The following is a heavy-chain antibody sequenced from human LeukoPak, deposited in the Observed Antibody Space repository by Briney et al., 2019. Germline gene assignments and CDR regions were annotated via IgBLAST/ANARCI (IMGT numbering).Heavy chain of an antibody. D-gene: IGHD6-19*01. V-gene: IGHV4-59*08. Sequence: PSETLSLTCTVSGGSISSYYWSWIRQPPGKGLEWIGYIYYSGSTNYNPSLKSRVTISVDTSKNQFSLRLSSVTAADTAVYYCARTNSSGALDSWGQGTLVTVSS. CDR3: ARTNSSGALDS. J-gene: IGHJ5*01. CDR2: IYYSGST. CDR1: GGSISSYY.